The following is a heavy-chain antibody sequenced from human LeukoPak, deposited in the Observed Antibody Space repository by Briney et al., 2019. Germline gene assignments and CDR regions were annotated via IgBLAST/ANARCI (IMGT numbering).Heavy chain of an antibody. CDR2: IYYSGST. Sequence: SETLSLTCTVSGGSISSYYWSWVRQPPGKGLEWIGYIYYSGSTNYNPSLKSRVTISVDTSKNQFSLKLSSVTAADTAVYYCAGGAAPDYYYYYYGMDVWGQGTTVTVSS. CDR1: GGSISSYY. J-gene: IGHJ6*02. V-gene: IGHV4-59*08. D-gene: IGHD3-16*01. CDR3: AGGAAPDYYYYYYGMDV.